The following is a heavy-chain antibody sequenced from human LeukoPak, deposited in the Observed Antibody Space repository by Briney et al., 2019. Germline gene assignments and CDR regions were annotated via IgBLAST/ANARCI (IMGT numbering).Heavy chain of an antibody. Sequence: GGSLRLSCAVSGFSFTNFWMSWVRQAPGRGLEWVANIHPEGNEKYHVESVKGRFTISRDNTKNLLFLQMNGLRVGDTAVYYCARGDAFSGDHWGQGTLVTVSS. CDR1: GFSFTNFW. V-gene: IGHV3-7*04. J-gene: IGHJ4*02. CDR2: IHPEGNEK. CDR3: ARGDAFSGDH.